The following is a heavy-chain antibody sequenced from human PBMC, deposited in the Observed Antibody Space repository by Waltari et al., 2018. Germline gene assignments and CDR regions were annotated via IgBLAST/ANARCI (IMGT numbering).Heavy chain of an antibody. CDR3: ARDLWNYDILTGYYYFDY. Sequence: QVQLVQSGAEVKKPGASVKVSCKASGYTFTSYGISWVRQAPGQGLEWMGWISADNGNTNYAQKLQGRVTMTTDTSTSTAYMELRSLRSDDTAVYYCARDLWNYDILTGYYYFDYWGQGTLVTVSS. CDR1: GYTFTSYG. J-gene: IGHJ4*02. D-gene: IGHD3-9*01. V-gene: IGHV1-18*01. CDR2: ISADNGNT.